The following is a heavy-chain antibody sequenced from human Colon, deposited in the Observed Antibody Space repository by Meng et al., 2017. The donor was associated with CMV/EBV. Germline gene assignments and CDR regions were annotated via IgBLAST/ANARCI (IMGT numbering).Heavy chain of an antibody. CDR3: AREESWSGYYTGDGSYGLDV. Sequence: TTYGISWVRQAPGQGLEWMGRISAYNVNTNYAQIFQGRLTMTTDTSTSTAYMELRSLRSDDTAVYYCAREESWSGYYTGDGSYGLDVWGQGTTVTVSS. V-gene: IGHV1-18*01. CDR2: ISAYNVNT. J-gene: IGHJ6*02. D-gene: IGHD3-3*01. CDR1: TTYG.